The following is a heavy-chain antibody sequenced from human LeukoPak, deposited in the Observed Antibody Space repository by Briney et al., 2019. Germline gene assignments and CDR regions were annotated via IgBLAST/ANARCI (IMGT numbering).Heavy chain of an antibody. D-gene: IGHD2-2*01. V-gene: IGHV3-48*03. CDR3: ARGTVVPAALDAFDI. J-gene: IGHJ3*02. Sequence: GGSLRLSCAASGFTFSSYEMNWVRQAPRKGLEWVSYISSSGSTIYYADSVQGRCTISRDNAKNSLYLQMNSLRAEDTAVYYCARGTVVPAALDAFDIWGQGTMVTVSS. CDR2: ISSSGSTI. CDR1: GFTFSSYE.